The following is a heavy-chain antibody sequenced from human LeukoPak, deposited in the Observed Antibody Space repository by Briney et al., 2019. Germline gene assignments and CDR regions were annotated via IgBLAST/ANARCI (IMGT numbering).Heavy chain of an antibody. J-gene: IGHJ6*02. V-gene: IGHV1-8*01. Sequence: ASVKVSCRASGYTFTSYDINWVRQATGQGLEWMGWMNPNSGNTGYAQKFQDRVTLTRNTSISTAYMELSSLRSEDTAVYYCARGLYSNYLSYYYYYGMDVWGQGTTVTVSS. CDR1: GYTFTSYD. CDR3: ARGLYSNYLSYYYYYGMDV. CDR2: MNPNSGNT. D-gene: IGHD4-11*01.